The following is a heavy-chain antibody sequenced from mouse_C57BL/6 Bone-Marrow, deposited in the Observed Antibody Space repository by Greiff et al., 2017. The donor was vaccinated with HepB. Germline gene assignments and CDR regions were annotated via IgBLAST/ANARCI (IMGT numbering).Heavy chain of an antibody. V-gene: IGHV5-16*01. CDR2: INYDGSST. Sequence: EVKLVESEGGLVQPGSSMKLSCTASGFTFSDYYMAWVRQVPEKGLEWVANINYDGSSTYYLDSLKSRFIISRDNAKNILYLQMSSLKSEDTATYYCARERRYGSSSYYAMDYWGQGTSVTVSS. D-gene: IGHD1-1*01. CDR1: GFTFSDYY. J-gene: IGHJ4*01. CDR3: ARERRYGSSSYYAMDY.